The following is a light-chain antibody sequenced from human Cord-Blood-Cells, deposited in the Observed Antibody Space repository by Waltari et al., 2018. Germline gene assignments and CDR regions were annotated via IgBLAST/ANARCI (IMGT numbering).Light chain of an antibody. CDR2: EVS. Sequence: QSALTQPPSASGSPGQSVTIPCTGTSSDVGGYNYVSWYQQHPGKAPKLMIYEVSKRPSRVPDRFSGLQAEDEADYYCSSYAGSNNLRVFGTGTKVTVL. J-gene: IGLJ1*01. CDR1: SSDVGGYNY. V-gene: IGLV2-8*01. CDR3: SSYAGSNNLRV.